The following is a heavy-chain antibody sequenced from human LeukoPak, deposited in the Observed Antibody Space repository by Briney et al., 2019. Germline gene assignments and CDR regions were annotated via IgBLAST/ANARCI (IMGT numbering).Heavy chain of an antibody. CDR2: INRDGSST. CDR3: AKASVAGTSFDY. D-gene: IGHD6-19*01. Sequence: GGSLRLSCAASGVIFSNYWMHWVRQAPGKGLVWVSRINRDGSSTSYADSVKGRFTISRDNSKNTLYLQMNSLRAEDTAVYYCAKASVAGTSFDYWGQGTLVTVSS. J-gene: IGHJ4*02. V-gene: IGHV3-74*01. CDR1: GVIFSNYW.